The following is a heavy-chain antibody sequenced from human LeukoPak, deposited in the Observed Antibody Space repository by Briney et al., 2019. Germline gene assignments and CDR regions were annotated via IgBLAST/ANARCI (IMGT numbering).Heavy chain of an antibody. Sequence: GGSLRLSCAASGFIFNNYGLIWVRQAPGKGLEWVSAVSNDGGGTQYADFVEGRFTISRDNSKNTLFLQMSSLRAEDTALYYCAKGSSGYFADLWGQGTLVTVSS. D-gene: IGHD3-22*01. CDR3: AKGSSGYFADL. V-gene: IGHV3-23*01. J-gene: IGHJ5*02. CDR2: VSNDGGGT. CDR1: GFIFNNYG.